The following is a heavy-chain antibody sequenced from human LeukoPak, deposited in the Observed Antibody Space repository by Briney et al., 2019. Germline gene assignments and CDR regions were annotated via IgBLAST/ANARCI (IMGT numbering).Heavy chain of an antibody. Sequence: TGGSLRLSCAASGFTFSSYSMNWVRQAPGKGLEWVSYISSSSSTIYYADSVKGRFTISRDNAKNSLYLQMNSLRAEDTAVYYCARSMRYDYVWGSYRFALDYWGQGTLVTVSS. CDR1: GFTFSSYS. CDR2: ISSSSSTI. J-gene: IGHJ4*02. CDR3: ARSMRYDYVWGSYRFALDY. V-gene: IGHV3-48*01. D-gene: IGHD3-16*02.